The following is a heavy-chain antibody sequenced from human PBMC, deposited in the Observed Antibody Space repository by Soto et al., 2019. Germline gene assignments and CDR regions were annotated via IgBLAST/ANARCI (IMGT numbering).Heavy chain of an antibody. J-gene: IGHJ6*02. CDR3: ARSQGSSTSLEIYYYYYYGMDV. V-gene: IGHV1-69*01. Sequence: QVQLVQSGAEVKKPGSWVKVSCKASGGTFSSYANSWVRQAPGQGLEWMGGIIPISGTANYAQKFQGRVTITADESTSTAYMELSSLRSEDTAVYYCARSQGSSTSLEIYYYYYYGMDVWGQGTTVTVSS. D-gene: IGHD2-2*01. CDR1: GGTFSSYA. CDR2: IIPISGTA.